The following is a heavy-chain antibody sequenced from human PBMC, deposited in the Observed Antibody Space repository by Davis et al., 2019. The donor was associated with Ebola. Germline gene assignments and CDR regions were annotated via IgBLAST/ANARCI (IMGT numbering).Heavy chain of an antibody. D-gene: IGHD6-13*01. CDR1: GFTFTDSY. CDR3: ARGEVAAAGTYAYYYYGMDV. Sequence: GSLTPSCVASGFTFTDSYMAWVRQPPGKGLEWIGEINHSGSTNYNPSLKSRVTISVDTSKNQFSLKLSSVTAADTAVYYCARGEVAAAGTYAYYYYGMDVWGKGTTVTVSS. CDR2: INHSGST. J-gene: IGHJ6*04. V-gene: IGHV4-34*01.